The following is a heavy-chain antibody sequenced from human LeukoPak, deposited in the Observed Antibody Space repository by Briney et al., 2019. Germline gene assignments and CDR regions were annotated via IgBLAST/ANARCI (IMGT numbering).Heavy chain of an antibody. CDR1: GGSFIGYY. CDR2: INHSGSI. D-gene: IGHD1-20*01. CDR3: ARPLSGTTDFDY. Sequence: PSETLSLTCTDYGGSFIGYYWTWIRQPPGKGLEWIGEINHSGSINYNPSLKSRVTISLDTSKDQFSLKLSSVTAADTAVYYCARPLSGTTDFDYWGQGTLVTVSS. J-gene: IGHJ4*02. V-gene: IGHV4-34*01.